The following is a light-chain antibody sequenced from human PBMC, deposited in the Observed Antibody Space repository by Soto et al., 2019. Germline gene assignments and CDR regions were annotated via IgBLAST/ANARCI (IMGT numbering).Light chain of an antibody. J-gene: IGLJ3*02. V-gene: IGLV2-14*01. Sequence: QSALTQPASVSGSPGQSITISCAGTSSDVGGYNYVSWYQQFPGKVPKLRIYGVTDRASGVSSRFSGSKSGNTASLTISGLQAEYEADYYCASYTKSGTRVFGGGTQLTVL. CDR3: ASYTKSGTRV. CDR2: GVT. CDR1: SSDVGGYNY.